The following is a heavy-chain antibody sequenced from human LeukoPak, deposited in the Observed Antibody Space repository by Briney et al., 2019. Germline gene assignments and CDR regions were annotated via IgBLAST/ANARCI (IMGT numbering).Heavy chain of an antibody. D-gene: IGHD2-15*01. Sequence: PGGSLRLSCAASGFTFSDYSMNWVRQAPGKGLEWVSYINTFGRTIHYADSVKGRFTISRDNAKNLLYLHMTTLSAEDTAVYYCWGSGISDYWGQGTLVTVSS. CDR2: INTFGRTI. V-gene: IGHV3-48*01. CDR1: GFTFSDYS. J-gene: IGHJ4*02. CDR3: WGSGISDY.